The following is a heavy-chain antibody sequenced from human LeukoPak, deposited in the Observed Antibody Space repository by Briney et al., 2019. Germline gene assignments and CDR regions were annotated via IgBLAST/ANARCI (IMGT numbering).Heavy chain of an antibody. V-gene: IGHV1-2*02. J-gene: IGHJ6*03. Sequence: GASVKVSCKASGYTFTGHYIHWVRQAPGQGFEWMRWINPNSGGPNYAQKFQGRVTMTRDTSISTAYMELSRLRSDDTAVYYCARVGYCTHGVCYSMDVWGKGTTVTVSS. CDR1: GYTFTGHY. D-gene: IGHD2-8*01. CDR2: INPNSGGP. CDR3: ARVGYCTHGVCYSMDV.